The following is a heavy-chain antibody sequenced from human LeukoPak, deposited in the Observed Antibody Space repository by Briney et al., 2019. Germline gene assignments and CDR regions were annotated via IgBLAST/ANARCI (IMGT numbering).Heavy chain of an antibody. CDR2: INPNSGGT. D-gene: IGHD3-22*01. J-gene: IGHJ5*02. Sequence: GASVKVSCKASGYTFTGYYMHGVRQAPGQGLEWMGWINPNSGGTNYAQKFQGRVTMTRDTSISTAYMELSRLRSDDTAVYYCARDVSDYYDSSGYYNWFDPWGQGTLVTVSS. CDR1: GYTFTGYY. V-gene: IGHV1-2*02. CDR3: ARDVSDYYDSSGYYNWFDP.